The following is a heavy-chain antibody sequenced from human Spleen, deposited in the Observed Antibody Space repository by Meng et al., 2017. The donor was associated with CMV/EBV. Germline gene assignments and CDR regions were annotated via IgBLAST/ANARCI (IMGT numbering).Heavy chain of an antibody. V-gene: IGHV6-1*01. Sequence: SETLSLTCALSGDSVSSNSADWIWIRQSPSRGLEWLGRTYFRSKWYNDYALSVKSRITINPDTSKNQFSLQLNSVTPEDAAVYYRARNADRPFYYYGLDVWGQGTTVTVSS. CDR2: TYFRSKWYN. CDR1: GDSVSSNSAD. J-gene: IGHJ6*02. CDR3: ARNADRPFYYYGLDV.